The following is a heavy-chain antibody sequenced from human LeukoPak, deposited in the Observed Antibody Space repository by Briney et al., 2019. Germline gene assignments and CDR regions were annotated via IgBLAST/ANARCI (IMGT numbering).Heavy chain of an antibody. CDR3: ARDSPRFGGYSDV. CDR1: GYSISSGYY. D-gene: IGHD3-10*01. Sequence: PSETLSLTCTVSGYSISSGYYWGWIRQPPGKGLEWIGSIYHSGSTYYNPSLKSRVTISVDTSKNQFSLKLSSVTAADTAVYYCARDSPRFGGYSDVWGQGTTVTVSS. CDR2: IYHSGST. J-gene: IGHJ6*02. V-gene: IGHV4-38-2*02.